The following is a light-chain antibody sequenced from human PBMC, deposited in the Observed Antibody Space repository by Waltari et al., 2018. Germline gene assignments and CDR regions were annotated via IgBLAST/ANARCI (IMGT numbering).Light chain of an antibody. V-gene: IGLV3-21*03. CDR1: NIGSKR. CDR3: QVWDSSSDHVV. CDR2: DDS. Sequence: SYVLTPPPSVSVAPGKTARITCGANNIGSKRVNWYQQKPGQPPVLVVYDDSDRPSGIPERFSGSNSGNTATLTISRVEAGDEADYYCQVWDSSSDHVVFGGGTKLTVL. J-gene: IGLJ2*01.